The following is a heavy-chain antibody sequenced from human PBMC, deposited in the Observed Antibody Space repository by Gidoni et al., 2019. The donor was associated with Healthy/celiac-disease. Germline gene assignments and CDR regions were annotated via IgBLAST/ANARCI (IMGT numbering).Heavy chain of an antibody. CDR3: AKDESRWNYIDY. D-gene: IGHD2-15*01. J-gene: IGHJ4*02. CDR1: GVAFDDYA. Sequence: EVQLVESGGGLVQPGRSLRLSCAASGVAFDDYAMHWVRQAPGKGLEWVSGISWNSGSIGYADSVKGRFTISRDNAKNSLYLQMNSLRAEDTALYYCAKDESRWNYIDYWGQGTLVTVSS. CDR2: ISWNSGSI. V-gene: IGHV3-9*01.